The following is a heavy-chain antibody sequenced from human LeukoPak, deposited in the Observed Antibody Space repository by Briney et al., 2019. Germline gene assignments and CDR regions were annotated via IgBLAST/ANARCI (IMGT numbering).Heavy chain of an antibody. V-gene: IGHV4-59*01. CDR2: IYYSGST. CDR1: GGSISDYY. D-gene: IGHD4-17*01. Sequence: SETLSLTCTVSGGSISDYYWSWIRQPPGKGLEWIGYIYYSGSTNYNPSLKSRVTISVDTSKNQFSLKLSSVTAADTAMYYCARNGDTPFYTYYYMDVWGKGTTVTVSS. J-gene: IGHJ6*03. CDR3: ARNGDTPFYTYYYMDV.